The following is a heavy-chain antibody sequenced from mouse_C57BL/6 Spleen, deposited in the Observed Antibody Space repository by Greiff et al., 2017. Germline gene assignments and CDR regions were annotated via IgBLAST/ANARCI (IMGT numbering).Heavy chain of an antibody. CDR3: ARRGYGKGNYYAMDY. CDR1: GFTFSSYG. D-gene: IGHD1-1*01. J-gene: IGHJ4*01. Sequence: EVQGVESGGDLVKPGGSLKLSCAASGFTFSSYGMSWVRQTPDKRLEWVATISSGGSYTYYPDSVKGRFTISRDNAKNTLYLQMSSLKSEDTAMYYCARRGYGKGNYYAMDYWGQGTSVTVSS. V-gene: IGHV5-6*01. CDR2: ISSGGSYT.